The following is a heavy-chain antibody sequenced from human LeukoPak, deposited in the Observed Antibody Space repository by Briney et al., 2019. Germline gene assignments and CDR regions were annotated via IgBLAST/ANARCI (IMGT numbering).Heavy chain of an antibody. D-gene: IGHD3-3*01. CDR3: ARDGKSLLGGDY. CDR2: IYSGGST. CDR1: GFIVSSSY. J-gene: IGHJ4*02. Sequence: PGGSLRLSCAASGFIVSSSYMSWVRQAPGKGLEWVSIIYSGGSTYYADSVKGRFSISRDKSKNTLYLQMNSLRAEDTAVYYCARDGKSLLGGDYWGQGTLVTVSS. V-gene: IGHV3-66*01.